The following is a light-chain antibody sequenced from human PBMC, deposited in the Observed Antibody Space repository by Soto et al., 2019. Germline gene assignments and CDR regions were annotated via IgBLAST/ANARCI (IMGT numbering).Light chain of an antibody. Sequence: QSVLTQPASVSGSPGQSITISCTGSSNDVGRYNQVSWYQQHPGKAPKVMIYEGSQRPSGVSNRFSGSKSGNTASLTISGLQAEEEADYYCCSYVGSTTYVFGTGTKVTAL. CDR3: CSYVGSTTYV. CDR2: EGS. J-gene: IGLJ1*01. CDR1: SNDVGRYNQ. V-gene: IGLV2-23*01.